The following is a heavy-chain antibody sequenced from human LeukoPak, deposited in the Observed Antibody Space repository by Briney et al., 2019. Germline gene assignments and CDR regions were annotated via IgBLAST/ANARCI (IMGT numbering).Heavy chain of an antibody. Sequence: SETLSLTCAVYGGSFSGYYWSWIRQPPGKGLEWIGEINHSGSTNYNPSLKSRVTISVDTSKNQFSLKLSSVTAADTAVYYCARGRRIAPRRDYFDYWGQGTLVTVSS. D-gene: IGHD6-13*01. J-gene: IGHJ4*02. CDR3: ARGRRIAPRRDYFDY. CDR2: INHSGST. CDR1: GGSFSGYY. V-gene: IGHV4-34*01.